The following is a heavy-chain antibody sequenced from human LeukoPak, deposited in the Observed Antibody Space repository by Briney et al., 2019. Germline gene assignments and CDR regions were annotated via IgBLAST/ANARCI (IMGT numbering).Heavy chain of an antibody. D-gene: IGHD1-26*01. CDR3: AREATGATGYFDY. Sequence: GGSLRLSCAASGFTISTYEMNWVRQAPGKGLEWVSYIPSSGSTIYYVDSVKGRFTISRDNAKNSLYLQMNSLRVEDTAVCYCAREATGATGYFDYWGQGTLVTVSS. CDR1: GFTISTYE. V-gene: IGHV3-48*03. J-gene: IGHJ4*02. CDR2: IPSSGSTI.